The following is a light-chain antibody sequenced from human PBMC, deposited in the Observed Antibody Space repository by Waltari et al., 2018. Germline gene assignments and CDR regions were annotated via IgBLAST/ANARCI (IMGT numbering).Light chain of an antibody. V-gene: IGLV2-23*01. CDR2: EDN. J-gene: IGLJ2*01. CDR1: RGDIGTYNL. CDR3: CSYAGSFTLV. Sequence: QAALTQPASVSGSAGQSVTISCTGTRGDIGTYNLVSWYQQHPGKAPKLIIYEDNKRPSGVSPRFSASKSGHTASLTIAGLQAEDEADYHCCSYAGSFTLVFGGGTKVTIL.